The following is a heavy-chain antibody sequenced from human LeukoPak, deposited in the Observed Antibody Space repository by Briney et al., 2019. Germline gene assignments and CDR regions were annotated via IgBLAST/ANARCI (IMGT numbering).Heavy chain of an antibody. D-gene: IGHD5-18*01. Sequence: GGSLRLSCAASGFTFSSYGMHWVRQAPGKGLEWVGRIKSKTDGGTTDYAAPVKGRFTISRDDSKNTLYLQMSGLTTEDTAVYFCAHRDTAMVRVDYWGQGTLVTVSS. V-gene: IGHV3-15*01. CDR2: IKSKTDGGTT. J-gene: IGHJ4*02. CDR1: GFTFSSYG. CDR3: AHRDTAMVRVDY.